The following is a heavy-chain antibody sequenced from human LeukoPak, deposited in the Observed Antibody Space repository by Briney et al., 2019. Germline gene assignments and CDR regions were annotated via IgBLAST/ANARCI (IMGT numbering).Heavy chain of an antibody. Sequence: GRSLRLSCAPSGFTSSSYWMSWVRQAPGKGLEWVANIKQDGSEKYYVDSVKGRFTISRDNAKNPLYLQMNSLRAEDTAVYYCARDPPFYDSSGYYAYWGQGTLVTVSS. J-gene: IGHJ4*02. CDR1: GFTSSSYW. CDR2: IKQDGSEK. V-gene: IGHV3-7*01. CDR3: ARDPPFYDSSGYYAY. D-gene: IGHD3-22*01.